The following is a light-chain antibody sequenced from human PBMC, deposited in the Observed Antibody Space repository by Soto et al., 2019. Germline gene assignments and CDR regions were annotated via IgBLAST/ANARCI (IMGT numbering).Light chain of an antibody. CDR3: QQYNDWPPIT. J-gene: IGKJ5*01. Sequence: EIVLRHSPGTLSLSPGERATVSCRASQSVSSNLAWYQQKSGQAPRLLIYDASTRATVIPARFSGSGSGTEFTLTISSLQSEDFAVYYCQQYNDWPPITFGQGTRLEIK. V-gene: IGKV3-15*01. CDR1: QSVSSN. CDR2: DAS.